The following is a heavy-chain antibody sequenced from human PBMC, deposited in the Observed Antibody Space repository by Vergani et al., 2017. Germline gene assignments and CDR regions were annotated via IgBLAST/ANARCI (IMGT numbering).Heavy chain of an antibody. V-gene: IGHV3-21*04. CDR1: GFTFSSYS. CDR3: AKGPSAVTTTLFGV. Sequence: EVQLVESGGGLVKPGGSLRLSCAASGFTFSSYSMNWVRQAPGKGLEWVSSISSSSSYIYYADSVKGRFTISRDNAKNSLYLQMNSLRAEDTAVYYCAKGPSAVTTTLFGVWGQGTLVTVSS. J-gene: IGHJ4*02. CDR2: ISSSSSYI. D-gene: IGHD4-17*01.